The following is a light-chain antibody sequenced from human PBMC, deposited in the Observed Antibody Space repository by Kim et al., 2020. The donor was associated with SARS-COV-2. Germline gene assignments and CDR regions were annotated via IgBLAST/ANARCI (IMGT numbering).Light chain of an antibody. CDR3: QQYTAYRT. CDR1: QSINDW. V-gene: IGKV1-5*03. CDR2: TAA. Sequence: AAAIGDRATITCRASQSINDWFAWNQQKPGKATKLLVYTAASLEGGVPSRFSGSGYGTEFPLTISSLQPDDYAIYYCQQYTAYRTFGQGTKVDIK. J-gene: IGKJ1*01.